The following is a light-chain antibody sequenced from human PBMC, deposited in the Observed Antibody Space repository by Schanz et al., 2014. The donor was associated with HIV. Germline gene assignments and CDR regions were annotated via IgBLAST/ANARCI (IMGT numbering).Light chain of an antibody. CDR3: QQYGSSLGFT. J-gene: IGKJ3*01. V-gene: IGKV3-20*01. CDR2: GAS. CDR1: QNVNTN. Sequence: EVKMTQSPATLSLSPGERATLSCRASQNVNTNLAWYQQKPGQPPRLLIYGASSRATGIPDRFSGSGSGTDFTLTISRLEPEDFAVYYCQQYGSSLGFTFGPGTKVDIK.